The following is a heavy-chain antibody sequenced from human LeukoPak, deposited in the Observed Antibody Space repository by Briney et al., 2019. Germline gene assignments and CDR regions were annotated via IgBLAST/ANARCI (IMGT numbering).Heavy chain of an antibody. D-gene: IGHD5-18*01. CDR1: GASIRSGDYY. J-gene: IGHJ4*02. CDR3: ARGAAGYSYG. V-gene: IGHV4-61*08. Sequence: SQTLSLTCTVSGASIRSGDYYWSWLRQPPGKGLEWIGHIYYSGSTNYNPSLKSRVTISIDTSKNQFSLRLSSVTAADTAVYYCARGAAGYSYGWGQGTLVTVSS. CDR2: IYYSGST.